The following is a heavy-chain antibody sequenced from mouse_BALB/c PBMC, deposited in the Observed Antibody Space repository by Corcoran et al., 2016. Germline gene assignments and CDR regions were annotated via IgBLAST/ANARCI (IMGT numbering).Heavy chain of an antibody. CDR1: GFNIKDTY. Sequence: EVQLQQSGAELVQPGASVKLSCTASGFNIKDTYMHWVKQRPEQGLEWIGRIDPANGNTKYDPKFQGKATITADTSSNTAYLQLSSLTSEDTAVYYCARGYDYDGYFDYWGQGTTLTVSS. J-gene: IGHJ2*01. V-gene: IGHV14-3*02. D-gene: IGHD2-4*01. CDR3: ARGYDYDGYFDY. CDR2: IDPANGNT.